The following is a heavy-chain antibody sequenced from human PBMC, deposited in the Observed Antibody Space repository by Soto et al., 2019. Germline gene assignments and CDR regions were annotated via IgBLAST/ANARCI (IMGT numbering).Heavy chain of an antibody. CDR1: GFTFTNYG. Sequence: PGGSLRLSCTTSGFTFTNYGMHWVRQAPGTGLEWVAVISHDGSNKYYADSVKGRFTISRDNSKNTLYLQMNSLRAEDTAVYYCARDQTGDYRYYYYGMDVWGQGTTVTVSS. J-gene: IGHJ6*02. CDR3: ARDQTGDYRYYYYGMDV. CDR2: ISHDGSNK. D-gene: IGHD7-27*01. V-gene: IGHV3-30*03.